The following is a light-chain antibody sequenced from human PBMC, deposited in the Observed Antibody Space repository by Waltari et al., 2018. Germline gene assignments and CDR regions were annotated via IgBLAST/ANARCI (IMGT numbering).Light chain of an antibody. J-gene: IGKJ1*01. CDR2: GAS. Sequence: EIVMTQSPATLSVSPGERATLSCRASQSVSSNLAWYQQRPGQAPRLLLHGASTRATGIPARFSGSGSGTEFTLTISSLQSEDFAVYHCQQYNEWPRTFGQGTKVEIK. CDR1: QSVSSN. V-gene: IGKV3-15*01. CDR3: QQYNEWPRT.